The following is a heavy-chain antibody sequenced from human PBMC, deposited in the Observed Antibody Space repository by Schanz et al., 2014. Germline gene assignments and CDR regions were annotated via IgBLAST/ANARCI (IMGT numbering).Heavy chain of an antibody. Sequence: QVPLQESGTGLVKPSQTLSLTCAVSGGSISSGGYSWNWIRQPPGKGLEWIVYIYYSGSTYYNPSLKSRVTISVDTSKNQFSLKLSSVTAADTAVYYCARLGSPHCRTSNCHYDWFGPWDQGTLVTVSS. CDR2: IYYSGST. J-gene: IGHJ5*02. V-gene: IGHV4-30-4*07. CDR1: GGSISSGGYS. D-gene: IGHD2-15*01. CDR3: ARLGSPHCRTSNCHYDWFGP.